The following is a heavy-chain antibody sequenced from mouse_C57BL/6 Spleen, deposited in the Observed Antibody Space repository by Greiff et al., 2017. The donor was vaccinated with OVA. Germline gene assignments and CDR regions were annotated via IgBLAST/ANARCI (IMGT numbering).Heavy chain of an antibody. CDR1: GFTFSSYA. D-gene: IGHD1-1*01. J-gene: IGHJ1*03. CDR3: ARDDYGSSYGYFDV. Sequence: EVQGVESGGGLVKPGGSLKLSCAASGFTFSSYAMSWVRQTPEKRLEWVATISDGGSYTYYPDNVKGRFTISRDNAKNNLYLQMSHLKSEDPALYYCARDDYGSSYGYFDVWGTGTTVTVSS. V-gene: IGHV5-4*01. CDR2: ISDGGSYT.